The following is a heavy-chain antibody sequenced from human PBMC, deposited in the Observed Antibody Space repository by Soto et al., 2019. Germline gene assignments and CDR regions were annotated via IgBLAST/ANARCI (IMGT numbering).Heavy chain of an antibody. CDR2: IWYDGSNK. D-gene: IGHD4-17*01. CDR3: ARALKSPVPDAFDI. V-gene: IGHV3-33*01. J-gene: IGHJ3*02. CDR1: GFTFSSYG. Sequence: PGGSLRLSCAASGFTFSSYGMHWVRQAPGKGLEWVAVIWYDGSNKYYADSVKGRFTISRDNSKNTLYLQMNSLRAEDTAVYYCARALKSPVPDAFDIWGQGTMVTVSS.